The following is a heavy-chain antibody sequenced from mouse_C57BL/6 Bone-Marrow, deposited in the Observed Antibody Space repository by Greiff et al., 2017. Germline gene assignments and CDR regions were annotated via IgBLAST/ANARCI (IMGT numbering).Heavy chain of an antibody. CDR1: GYTFTSYW. Sequence: QVQLKQPGAELVKPGASVKLSCKASGYTFTSYWMHWVKQRPGRGLEWIGRIDPNSGGTKYNEKFKSKATLTVDKPSSTAYMQLSSLTSEDSAVYYCARNPHYYGSSYPHYWGQGTTLTVSS. CDR3: ARNPHYYGSSYPHY. CDR2: IDPNSGGT. D-gene: IGHD1-1*01. V-gene: IGHV1-72*01. J-gene: IGHJ2*01.